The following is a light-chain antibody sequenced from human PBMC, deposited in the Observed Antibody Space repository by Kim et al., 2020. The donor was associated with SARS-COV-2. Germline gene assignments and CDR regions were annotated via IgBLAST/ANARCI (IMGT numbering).Light chain of an antibody. V-gene: IGKV1-NL1*01. CDR3: QQYYSNKIT. J-gene: IGKJ5*01. CDR2: AAS. CDR1: QGISNS. Sequence: DIQMTQSPSSLSASVGDRVTITCRASQGISNSLAWYQQKPGKAPKLLLYAASRLESGVPSRFSGSGSGTDYTLTISSLQPEDFATYYCQQYYSNKITFGQGTRLEIK.